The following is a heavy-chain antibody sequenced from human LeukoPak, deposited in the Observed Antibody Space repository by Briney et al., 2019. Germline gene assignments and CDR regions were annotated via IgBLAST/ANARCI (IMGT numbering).Heavy chain of an antibody. J-gene: IGHJ4*02. CDR3: AKDVKFSWPFYFDY. CDR1: GFIFSSYG. D-gene: IGHD5-12*01. V-gene: IGHV3-30*18. Sequence: GGSLRLSCVGSGFIFSSYGMHWVRQAPGKGLEWLAFVSYDGSKKYYSDSVKGRFTISRDNSKNTLFLQMNSLRAEDTAVYSCAKDVKFSWPFYFDYWGQGILVTVSS. CDR2: VSYDGSKK.